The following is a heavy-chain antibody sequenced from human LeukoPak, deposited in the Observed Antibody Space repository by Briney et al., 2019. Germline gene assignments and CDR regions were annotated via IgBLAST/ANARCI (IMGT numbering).Heavy chain of an antibody. CDR1: GGTFSSYA. CDR3: ARVGYCSSTSCYGGGWFDP. V-gene: IGHV1-69*04. CDR2: IIPILGIA. D-gene: IGHD2-2*01. Sequence: ASVKVSCKASGGTFSSYAISWVRQAPGQGLEWMGRIIPILGIANYAQKFQGRVTITADKSTSTAYMELSSLRSEDTAAYYCARVGYCSSTSCYGGGWFDPWGQGTLVTVSS. J-gene: IGHJ5*02.